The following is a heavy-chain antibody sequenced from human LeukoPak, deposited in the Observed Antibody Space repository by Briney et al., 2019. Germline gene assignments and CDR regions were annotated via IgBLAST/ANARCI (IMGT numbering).Heavy chain of an antibody. CDR2: IYHSRST. CDR1: GGSISSVGYS. D-gene: IGHD6-13*01. CDR3: ARYSSSWKGSFDY. J-gene: IGHJ4*02. V-gene: IGHV4-30-2*01. Sequence: SETLCLTCAVSGGSISSVGYSRSWIRQPPGKGLEWIGYIYHSRSTYYNPSLKSRVTISVDRSKNQFSLKLSSVTAADTAVYYCARYSSSWKGSFDYWGQGTLVTVSS.